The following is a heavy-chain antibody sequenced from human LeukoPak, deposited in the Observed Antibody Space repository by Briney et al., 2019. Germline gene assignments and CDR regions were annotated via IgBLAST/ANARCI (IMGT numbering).Heavy chain of an antibody. CDR1: GDSIRSYY. J-gene: IGHJ4*02. CDR2: IYYSGST. V-gene: IGHV4-59*08. Sequence: PSETLSLTCTVSGDSIRSYYWSWIRQPPGKGLEWIGYIYYSGSTNYNPSLKSRVTISVDTSKNQFSLKLSSVTAADTAVYYCARLPFYDSSGYWGQGTLVTVSS. D-gene: IGHD3-22*01. CDR3: ARLPFYDSSGY.